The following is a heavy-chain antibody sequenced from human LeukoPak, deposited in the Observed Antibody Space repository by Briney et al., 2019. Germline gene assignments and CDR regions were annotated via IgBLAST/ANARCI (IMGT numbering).Heavy chain of an antibody. V-gene: IGHV3-30*03. D-gene: IGHD3-22*01. CDR3: ARNLRRFSSGYPHDAFDI. CDR1: GFTFSSYG. CDR2: ISYDGSNK. Sequence: AGGSLRLSCAASGFTFSSYGMHWVRQAPGKGLEWVAVISYDGSNKYYADSVKGRFTISRDNSKNTLYLQMNSLRAEDTAVYYCARNLRRFSSGYPHDAFDIWGQGTMVTVSS. J-gene: IGHJ3*02.